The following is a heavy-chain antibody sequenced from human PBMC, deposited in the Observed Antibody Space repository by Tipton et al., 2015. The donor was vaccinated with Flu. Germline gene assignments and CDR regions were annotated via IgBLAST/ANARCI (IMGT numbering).Heavy chain of an antibody. D-gene: IGHD2-15*01. Sequence: QLVQSGAEVKKPGESLKISCKGSGYSFTSYWIGWVRQMPRKGLEWMGIIYPGDSDTRYSPSFQGQVTISADKSISTAHLQWSSLKASDTAMYYCARRGPVAARYYYYYYGMDVWGQGTTVTVSS. CDR1: GYSFTSYW. J-gene: IGHJ6*02. CDR2: IYPGDSDT. CDR3: ARRGPVAARYYYYYYGMDV. V-gene: IGHV5-51*01.